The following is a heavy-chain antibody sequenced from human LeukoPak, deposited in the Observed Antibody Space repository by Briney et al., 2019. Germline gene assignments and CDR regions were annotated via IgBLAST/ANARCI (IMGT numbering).Heavy chain of an antibody. CDR2: IKAGGSEK. J-gene: IGHJ4*02. CDR3: AYRNNFEY. CDR1: GFTFSTYA. Sequence: GGSLRLSCGASGFTFSTYAMSWVRQPPGKGLEWVANIKAGGSEKYYVDSVKGRFTISRDDAKRTVDLQMDNLRTEDTAVYYCAYRNNFEYWGQGTLVTVSS. D-gene: IGHD1-26*01. V-gene: IGHV3-7*05.